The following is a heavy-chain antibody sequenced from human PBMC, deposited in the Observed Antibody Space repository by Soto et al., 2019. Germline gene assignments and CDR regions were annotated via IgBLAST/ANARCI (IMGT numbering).Heavy chain of an antibody. V-gene: IGHV4-61*01. CDR1: GGSVSSASYY. D-gene: IGHD2-8*02. CDR2: MNYIGSS. CDR3: ASWWRGGIDY. Sequence: QVQLQESGPGLVKPSETLSLTCTVSGGSVSSASYYWTWIRQPPGKGMEWIGYMNYIGSSNYTPSLTSRVTISVDTSKNQFSLKLSSVTAADTAVYYCASWWRGGIDYWGQGTRVTVSS. J-gene: IGHJ4*02.